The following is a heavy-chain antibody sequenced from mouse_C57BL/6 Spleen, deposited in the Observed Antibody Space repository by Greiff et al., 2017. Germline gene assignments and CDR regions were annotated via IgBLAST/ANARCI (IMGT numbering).Heavy chain of an antibody. V-gene: IGHV5-9*01. CDR2: ISGGGGNT. J-gene: IGHJ4*01. CDR3: ARQLGRRAMGD. CDR1: GFTFSSYT. D-gene: IGHD4-1*01. Sequence: DVLLVESGGGLVKPGGSLKLSCAASGFTFSSYTMSWVRQTPEQRLEWVATISGGGGNTYYPDSVKGRFTISRDNANNTLYLQMSSLRSEDTALYYCARQLGRRAMGDWGQGTTVTVSS.